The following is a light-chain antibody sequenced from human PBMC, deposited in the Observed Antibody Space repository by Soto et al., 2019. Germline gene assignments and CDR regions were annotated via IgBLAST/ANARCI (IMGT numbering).Light chain of an antibody. J-gene: IGKJ1*01. CDR1: QSVSNNY. V-gene: IGKV3-20*01. CDR3: QQYGSAGT. CDR2: GAS. Sequence: EIVLTQSPGPLSLSPGERATLSCRASQSVSNNYLAWYQQTPGQAPRLLISGASNRATGIPDRFSGSGSGTDFTLTISRPEPEDVAVDYGQQYGSAGTCGQGTKVEIK.